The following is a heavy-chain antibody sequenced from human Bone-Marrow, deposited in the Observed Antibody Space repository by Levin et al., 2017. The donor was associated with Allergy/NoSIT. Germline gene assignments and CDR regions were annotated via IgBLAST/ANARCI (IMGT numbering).Heavy chain of an antibody. J-gene: IGHJ5*02. Sequence: KISCKASGGTFSSYAISWVRQAPGQGLEWMGGIIPIFGTANYAQKFQGRVTITADESTSTAYMELSSLRSEDTAVYYCAREGVATASMNWFDPWGQGTLVTVSS. CDR2: IIPIFGTA. CDR3: AREGVATASMNWFDP. CDR1: GGTFSSYA. V-gene: IGHV1-69*01. D-gene: IGHD5-12*01.